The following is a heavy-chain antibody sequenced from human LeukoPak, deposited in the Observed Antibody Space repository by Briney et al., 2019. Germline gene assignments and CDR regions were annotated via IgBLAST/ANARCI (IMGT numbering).Heavy chain of an antibody. V-gene: IGHV1-2*02. CDR1: GYTFTSYY. J-gene: IGHJ4*02. D-gene: IGHD3-10*01. CDR3: ARDSRVLWFGELLVEWYFDY. CDR2: INPNSGGT. Sequence: ASVKVSCXASGYTFTSYYMHWVRLAHGQGLEWMERINPNSGGTNYAQKFQGRVTMNRDTSISTAYMELSRLRSDDTAVYYCARDSRVLWFGELLVEWYFDYWGQGTLVTVSS.